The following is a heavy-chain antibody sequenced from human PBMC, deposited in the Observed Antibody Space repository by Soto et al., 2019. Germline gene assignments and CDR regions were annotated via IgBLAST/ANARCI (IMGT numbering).Heavy chain of an antibody. CDR3: AKAGIYGDYFDY. CDR2: ISGSGGST. Sequence: RGGSLRLSCAASGFTFSSYAMSWVRQAPGKGLEWVSAISGSGGSTYYADSVKGRFTISRDNSKNTLYLQMNSLRAEDTAVYYCAKAGIYGDYFDYWGQGTLVTVSS. CDR1: GFTFSSYA. D-gene: IGHD4-17*01. V-gene: IGHV3-23*01. J-gene: IGHJ4*02.